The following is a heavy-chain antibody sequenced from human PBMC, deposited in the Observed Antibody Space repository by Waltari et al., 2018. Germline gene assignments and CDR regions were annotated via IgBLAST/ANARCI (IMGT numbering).Heavy chain of an antibody. J-gene: IGHJ3*02. CDR3: ARDTNGIDAFDI. CDR2: INHSGST. V-gene: IGHV4-34*01. CDR1: GGSFSGYH. Sequence: QVQLQQWGAGLLKPSETLSLTCAVYGGSFSGYHWSWIRQPPGKGLEWIGEINHSGSTNYNPSLKSRVTISVDTSKNQFSLKLSSVTAADTAVYYCARDTNGIDAFDIWGQGTMVTVSS. D-gene: IGHD2-8*01.